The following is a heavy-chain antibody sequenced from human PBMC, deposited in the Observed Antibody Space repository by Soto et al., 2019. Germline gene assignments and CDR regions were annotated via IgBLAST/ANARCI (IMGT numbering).Heavy chain of an antibody. J-gene: IGHJ4*02. D-gene: IGHD5-18*01. CDR1: GFTFSSYE. Sequence: PGGSLRLSCEASGFTFSSYEMNWVRQAPGKGLEWVSYISTSGSDIYYADSVKGRFTISRDNAKNSLYLQMNSLRAEDTAVYYCPRESWRIQTDFDYWGQGTLVTVHS. V-gene: IGHV3-48*03. CDR3: PRESWRIQTDFDY. CDR2: ISTSGSDI.